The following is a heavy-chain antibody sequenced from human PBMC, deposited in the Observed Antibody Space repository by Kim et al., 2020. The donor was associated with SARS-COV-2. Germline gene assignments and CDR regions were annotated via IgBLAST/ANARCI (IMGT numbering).Heavy chain of an antibody. Sequence: GGSLRLSCAASGFTFSRHAMHWVRQAPGKGLEWVAIVLSDGGSKYYADSVKGRFTISRDNYKNTLYLQLNSLRTDDTAVYYCARDITGSWSVDYWGRGTL. CDR3: ARDITGSWSVDY. CDR1: GFTFSRHA. D-gene: IGHD1-26*01. V-gene: IGHV3-30*04. J-gene: IGHJ4*02. CDR2: VLSDGGSK.